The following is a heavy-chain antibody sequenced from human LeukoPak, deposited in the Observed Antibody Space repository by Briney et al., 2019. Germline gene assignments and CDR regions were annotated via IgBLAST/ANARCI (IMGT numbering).Heavy chain of an antibody. D-gene: IGHD1-26*01. J-gene: IGHJ4*02. CDR2: ISWNAYST. Sequence: GGSLRLSCAASGFTFSDYWMHWVRQAPGKGLVWVSLISWNAYSTSYGASVEGRFTISRDNNKGALNLQMNSLRTEDTGFYYCARDSSGSLDHWGQGTLVTVSS. CDR1: GFTFSDYW. V-gene: IGHV3-43*01. CDR3: ARDSSGSLDH.